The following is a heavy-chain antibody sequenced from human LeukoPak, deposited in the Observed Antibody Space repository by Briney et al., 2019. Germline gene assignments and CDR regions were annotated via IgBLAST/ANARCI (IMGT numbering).Heavy chain of an antibody. V-gene: IGHV3-48*03. CDR3: ARDWCSSTTCYVGSYYYYGMDV. CDR1: GFTFSSYE. Sequence: GGSLRLSCAASGFTFSSYEMNWVRQAPGKGLEWVSYISSCGSTIYYADSVKGRFTISRDNAKNSLYLQMNSLRAEDTAVYYCARDWCSSTTCYVGSYYYYGMDVWGQGTTVTVSS. CDR2: ISSCGSTI. J-gene: IGHJ6*02. D-gene: IGHD2-2*01.